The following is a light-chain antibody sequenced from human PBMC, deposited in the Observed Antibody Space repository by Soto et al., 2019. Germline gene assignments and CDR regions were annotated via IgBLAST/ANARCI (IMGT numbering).Light chain of an antibody. J-gene: IGKJ5*01. CDR2: GAS. CDR1: QGISSW. CDR3: QQAHSFPVT. V-gene: IGKV1-12*01. Sequence: DIQMTQSPSSVSASVGDRVTITCRASQGISSWIAWYQQKPGKAPNLLIYGASSLQSGVPSRFSGSGSGTDFTLTISSLQPEDFATYYCQQAHSFPVTFGQGTRLEIK.